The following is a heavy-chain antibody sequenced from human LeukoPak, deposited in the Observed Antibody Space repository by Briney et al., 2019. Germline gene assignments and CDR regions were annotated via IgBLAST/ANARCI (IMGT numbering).Heavy chain of an antibody. Sequence: PSETLSLTCAVYGGSFSGYYWSWIRQPPGKGLEWIGEINHSGSTNYNPSLKSRVTISVDTSKNQFSLKLGSVTAADTAVYYCARTRTDLTGYYYYYGMDVWGQGTTVTVSS. D-gene: IGHD7-27*01. CDR1: GGSFSGYY. V-gene: IGHV4-34*01. J-gene: IGHJ6*02. CDR3: ARTRTDLTGYYYYYGMDV. CDR2: INHSGST.